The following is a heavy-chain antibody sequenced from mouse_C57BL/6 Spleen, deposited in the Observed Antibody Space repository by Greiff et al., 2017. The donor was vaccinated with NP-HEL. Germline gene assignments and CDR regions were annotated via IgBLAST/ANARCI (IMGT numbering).Heavy chain of an antibody. J-gene: IGHJ3*01. CDR1: GFTFSSYA. CDR3: TRDEQLRLPFAY. D-gene: IGHD3-2*02. Sequence: EVKLVESGEGLVKPGGSLKLSCAASGFTFSSYAMSWVRQTPEKRLEWVAYISSGGDYIYYADTVKGRFTISRDNARNTLYLQMSSLKSEDTAMYYCTRDEQLRLPFAYWGQGTLVTVSA. V-gene: IGHV5-9-1*02. CDR2: ISSGGDYI.